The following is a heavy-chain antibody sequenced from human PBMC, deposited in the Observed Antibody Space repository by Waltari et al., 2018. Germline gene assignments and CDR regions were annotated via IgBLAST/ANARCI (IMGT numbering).Heavy chain of an antibody. J-gene: IGHJ5*02. CDR1: GARLSHKLAA. D-gene: IGHD5-12*01. CDR3: AGSGYDFDNWFDP. Sequence: VQLQQSGPGLVKPSQTLSLSCDISGARLSHKLAAWNWIRQSPSRGLEWLGRTYYRYNKWYYDYAPSMEGRMTISPDASKNQLSLQLKSVTPEDTAVYFCAGSGYDFDNWFDPWGQGTRVTVSS. CDR2: TYYRYNKWYY. V-gene: IGHV6-1*01.